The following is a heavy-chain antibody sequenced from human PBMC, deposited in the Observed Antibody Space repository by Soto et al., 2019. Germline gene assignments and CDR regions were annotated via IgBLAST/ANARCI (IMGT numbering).Heavy chain of an antibody. CDR1: GGSFSGYY. J-gene: IGHJ4*02. D-gene: IGHD6-13*01. Sequence: SETLSLTCAVYGGSFSGYYWSWIRQPPGKGLEWIGEINHSGSTNYNPSLKSRVTISVDTSKNQFSLKLSSVTAADTAVYYCARSPGQQLVRRYFDYWGQGTLVTVS. V-gene: IGHV4-34*01. CDR2: INHSGST. CDR3: ARSPGQQLVRRYFDY.